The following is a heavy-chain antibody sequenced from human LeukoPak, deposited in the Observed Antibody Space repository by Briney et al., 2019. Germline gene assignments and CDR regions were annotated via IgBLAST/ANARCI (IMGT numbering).Heavy chain of an antibody. Sequence: PSETLSLTCTVSGDSISSSYYYWGWIRQPPGKGLEWIGSIYHSGSTYYNPSLKSRVTISVDTSKNQFSLKLSSVTAADTAVYYCARSLKRSVAGTPEFDYWGQGTLVTVSS. CDR3: ARSLKRSVAGTPEFDY. D-gene: IGHD6-19*01. V-gene: IGHV4-39*07. CDR2: IYHSGST. J-gene: IGHJ4*02. CDR1: GDSISSSYYY.